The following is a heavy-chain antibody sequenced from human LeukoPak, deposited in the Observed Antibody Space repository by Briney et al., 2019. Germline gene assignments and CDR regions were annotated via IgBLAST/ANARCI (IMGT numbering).Heavy chain of an antibody. CDR1: GFTFSRYS. CDR3: ARDLSSSLRIYYYYYMDV. Sequence: GGSLRLSCVASGFTFSRYSMNWVRQAPGKGLEWVSYISSSSSTIYYADSVKGRFTISRDNAKNSLYLQMNSLRAEDTAVYYCARDLSSSLRIYYYYYMDVWGKGTTVTVSS. CDR2: ISSSSSTI. D-gene: IGHD6-6*01. V-gene: IGHV3-48*01. J-gene: IGHJ6*03.